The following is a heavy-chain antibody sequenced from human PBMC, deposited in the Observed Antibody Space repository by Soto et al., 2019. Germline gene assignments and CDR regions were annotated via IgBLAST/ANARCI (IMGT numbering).Heavy chain of an antibody. CDR1: GGSFSGYY. CDR3: ARRQAPITIFGVVKSPINYYVMDV. V-gene: IGHV4-34*01. CDR2: INHSGIT. J-gene: IGHJ6*02. Sequence: KASETLSLTCAVYGGSFSGYYWSWIRQPPGKGLEWIGEINHSGITNYNPSLKSRVTISVDTPKNQFSLKLSSVTAADTAVYYCARRQAPITIFGVVKSPINYYVMDVWGQGTTVTVSS. D-gene: IGHD3-3*01.